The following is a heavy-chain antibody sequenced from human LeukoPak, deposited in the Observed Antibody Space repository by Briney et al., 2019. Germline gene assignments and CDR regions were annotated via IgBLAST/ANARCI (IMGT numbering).Heavy chain of an antibody. Sequence: SETLSLTCTVSGGSISSYYWSWIRQSPGKGLEWIGRIYTSGSTNYNPSLKSRVTISVDTSKNQLSLKLSSVTAADTAVYYCARAQQQWSDYDPYYFDYWGQGTLVTVSS. CDR3: ARAQQQWSDYDPYYFDY. V-gene: IGHV4-4*07. J-gene: IGHJ4*02. D-gene: IGHD5-12*01. CDR2: IYTSGST. CDR1: GGSISSYY.